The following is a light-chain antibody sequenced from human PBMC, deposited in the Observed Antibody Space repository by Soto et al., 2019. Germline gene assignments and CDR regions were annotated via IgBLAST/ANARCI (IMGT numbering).Light chain of an antibody. CDR1: QSVYSN. Sequence: IVMTQSPATLSVSPGERATLSCRASQSVYSNLAWYQQKPGQAPRLLIFGASTRATGIPARFSGSGSGTEFTLAISSLQSEDFGVYYCQQYNNWPPLTFGGGTKVESK. CDR3: QQYNNWPPLT. J-gene: IGKJ4*01. CDR2: GAS. V-gene: IGKV3D-15*01.